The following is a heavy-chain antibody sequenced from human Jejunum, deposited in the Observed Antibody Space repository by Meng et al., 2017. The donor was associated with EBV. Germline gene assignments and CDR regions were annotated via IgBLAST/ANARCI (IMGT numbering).Heavy chain of an antibody. CDR1: GGSINSKNW. CDR3: ARDSQYLARGYFDY. J-gene: IGHJ4*02. Sequence: QVQLQESGPGLVQPSGTLSLTCTVSGGSINSKNWWHWGRQAPGKGLEWIGEIDHSGSTHYNPSLKSRVTISLGTSMNQFSLELTSPTAADTAVYYCARDSQYLARGYFDYWGQGALVTVSS. V-gene: IGHV4-4*02. D-gene: IGHD2/OR15-2a*01. CDR2: IDHSGST.